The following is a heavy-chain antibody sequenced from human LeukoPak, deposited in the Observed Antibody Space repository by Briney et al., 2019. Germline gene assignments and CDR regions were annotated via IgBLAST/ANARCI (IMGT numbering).Heavy chain of an antibody. CDR1: GFTFSSYA. CDR3: ANGHALLWSGELPLDY. Sequence: GGSLRLSCAASGFTFSSYAMSWVRQAPGKGLEWVSAISGSGGSTCYADSVKGRFTISRDNSKNTLYLQMNSLRAEDTAVYYCANGHALLWSGELPLDYWGQGTLVTVSS. V-gene: IGHV3-23*01. J-gene: IGHJ4*02. CDR2: ISGSGGST. D-gene: IGHD3-10*01.